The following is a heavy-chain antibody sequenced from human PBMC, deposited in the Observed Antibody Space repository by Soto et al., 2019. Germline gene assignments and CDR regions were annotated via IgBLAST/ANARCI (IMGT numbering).Heavy chain of an antibody. CDR3: ARTQRNYYGSGSYYNL. CDR2: INSDGSST. Sequence: EVQLVESGGGLVQPGGSLRLSCAASGFTFSSYWMHWVRQDPGKGLVWVSRINSDGSSTSYADSVKGRFTISRDNAKNTLYLQMNSLRAEDTAVYYCARTQRNYYGSGSYYNLWGQGTLVTVSS. J-gene: IGHJ5*02. D-gene: IGHD3-10*01. V-gene: IGHV3-74*01. CDR1: GFTFSSYW.